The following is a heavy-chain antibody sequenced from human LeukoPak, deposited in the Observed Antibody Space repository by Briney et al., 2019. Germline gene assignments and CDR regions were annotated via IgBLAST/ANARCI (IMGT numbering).Heavy chain of an antibody. CDR3: AKVLLFGHYYDSSGYYFTSFDY. Sequence: GGSLRLSCAASGFTFSSYAMSWVRQAPGKGLEWVSAISGSGGSTNYADSVKGRFTISRDNSKNTLYLQMNSLRAEDTAVYYCAKVLLFGHYYDSSGYYFTSFDYWGQGTLVTVS. CDR2: ISGSGGST. V-gene: IGHV3-23*01. CDR1: GFTFSSYA. D-gene: IGHD3-22*01. J-gene: IGHJ4*02.